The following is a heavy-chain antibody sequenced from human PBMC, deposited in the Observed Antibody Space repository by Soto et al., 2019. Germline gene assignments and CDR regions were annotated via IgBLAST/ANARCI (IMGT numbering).Heavy chain of an antibody. V-gene: IGHV4-59*01. Sequence: QVQLQESGPGLVKPSETLSLTCTVSGGSISSYYWSWIRQPPGKGLEWIGYIYYSGSTNYNPSLMSRVTISVDTSKNQFSLKLSSVTAADTAVYYCARESGIAVAGTYYYGMDVWGQGTTVTVSS. CDR1: GGSISSYY. J-gene: IGHJ6*02. D-gene: IGHD6-19*01. CDR3: ARESGIAVAGTYYYGMDV. CDR2: IYYSGST.